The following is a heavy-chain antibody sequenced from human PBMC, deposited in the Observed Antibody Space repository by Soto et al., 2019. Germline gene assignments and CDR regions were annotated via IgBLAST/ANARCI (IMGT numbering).Heavy chain of an antibody. CDR2: VYDTGISGYTPST. V-gene: IGHV4-59*01. CDR1: GGSITSSY. CDR3: ARGEDAFFYYGLDV. Sequence: QVQLQESGPRLVKPSATLSLTCTVSGGSITSSYWSWLRRPPGKGLAWIAYVYDTGISGYTPSTSYNPSLKSRVTMSVDTSKSQFSLKLTSVTAADTAVYYCARGEDAFFYYGLDVWGQGITVTVSS. J-gene: IGHJ6*02.